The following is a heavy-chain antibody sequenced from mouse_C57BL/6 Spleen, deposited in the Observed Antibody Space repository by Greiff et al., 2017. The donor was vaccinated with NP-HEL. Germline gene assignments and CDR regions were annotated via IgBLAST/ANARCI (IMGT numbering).Heavy chain of an antibody. J-gene: IGHJ1*03. D-gene: IGHD1-1*01. CDR1: GYTFTSYW. Sequence: VQLQQPGTELVKPGASVKLSCKASGYTFTSYWMHWVKQRPGQGLEWIGNINPSNGGTNYNEKFKSKATMTVDKSSSTAYMQLSSLTSEDSAVYYCARSDYYGSSPYFDVWGTGTTVTVSS. CDR3: ARSDYYGSSPYFDV. V-gene: IGHV1-53*01. CDR2: INPSNGGT.